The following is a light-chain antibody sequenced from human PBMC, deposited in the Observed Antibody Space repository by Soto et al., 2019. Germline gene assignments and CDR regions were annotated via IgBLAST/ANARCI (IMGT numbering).Light chain of an antibody. V-gene: IGLV2-23*01. Sequence: QSALTQPASVSGSPGQSITISCTGTTSDIGRYNLVSWYQQYPGKAPKLILYEDIERPSGVSNRFSGSKSGNTASLTISGLLTEDEADYYCCSYARGTSVVFGGGTKLTVL. CDR3: CSYARGTSVV. J-gene: IGLJ2*01. CDR1: TSDIGRYNL. CDR2: EDI.